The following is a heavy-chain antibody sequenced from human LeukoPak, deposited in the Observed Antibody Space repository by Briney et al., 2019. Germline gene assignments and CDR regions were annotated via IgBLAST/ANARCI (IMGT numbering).Heavy chain of an antibody. D-gene: IGHD3-22*01. V-gene: IGHV1-2*02. Sequence: ASVKVSCKGSGYTFTGYYMHWVGQTPGQGLEWMGWINPNSGGANYAQTLQGRVTMTRDTSISIVYMELSGLRTDDTAVYYCARVLRYDDSSGYYAYWGQGTLVTVSS. CDR1: GYTFTGYY. CDR2: INPNSGGA. CDR3: ARVLRYDDSSGYYAY. J-gene: IGHJ4*02.